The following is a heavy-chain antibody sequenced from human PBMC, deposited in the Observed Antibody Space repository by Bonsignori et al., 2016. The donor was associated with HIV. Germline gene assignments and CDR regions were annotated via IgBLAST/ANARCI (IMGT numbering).Heavy chain of an antibody. J-gene: IGHJ5*02. CDR2: FDPEDGET. Sequence: QVQLLQSGPEVRKPGASVKVSCKVSGYTLTESGMHWVRQAPGKGLEWMGGFDPEDGETVYEQKFQGRVTMTEDTSTNTAYMILSGLRSDDTAVYYCTTRATKYNWFDPGAREPWSPSPQ. CDR1: GYTLTESG. D-gene: IGHD1-26*01. V-gene: IGHV1-24*01. CDR3: TTRATKYNWFDP.